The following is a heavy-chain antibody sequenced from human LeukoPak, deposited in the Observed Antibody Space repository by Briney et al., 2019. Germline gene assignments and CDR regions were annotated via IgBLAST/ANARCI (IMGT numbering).Heavy chain of an antibody. Sequence: GGSLRLSCAASGFTFSNAWMSWVRQAPGKGLEWVANIQQNGGDKYYVDSVKGRFTISRDNARNSLYLQMNSLRAEDTAVYYCARIFYDGSGYYYDYWGQGTLVTVSS. CDR3: ARIFYDGSGYYYDY. V-gene: IGHV3-7*01. CDR2: IQQNGGDK. D-gene: IGHD3-22*01. J-gene: IGHJ4*02. CDR1: GFTFSNAW.